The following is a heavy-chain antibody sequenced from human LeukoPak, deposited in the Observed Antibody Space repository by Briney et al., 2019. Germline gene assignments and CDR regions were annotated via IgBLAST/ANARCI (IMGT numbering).Heavy chain of an antibody. CDR1: GGSISSDGYY. V-gene: IGHV4-39*07. CDR2: LYYTGSP. J-gene: IGHJ4*02. Sequence: PSETLSLTCTVSGGSISSDGYYWGWVRQPPGKGLEWIGTLYYTGSPYYNPSLKSRVTISLHTSKNQFSLKLTSVTAADTAVYYCAREGAFDYRYDYWGQGTLVTVSS. CDR3: AREGAFDYRYDY. D-gene: IGHD4-11*01.